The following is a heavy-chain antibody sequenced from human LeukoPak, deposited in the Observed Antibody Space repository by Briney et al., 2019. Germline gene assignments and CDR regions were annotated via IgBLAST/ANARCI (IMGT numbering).Heavy chain of an antibody. Sequence: SETLSLTCTVSGGSITSSSYYGGWIRQPPGKGLEWIGDIYYSGSAYYNPSLKRRVTISVDTAKNQFSLKLSSVTAADTAVYFCARRGGYNFDYGDWGQGTLVTVSS. CDR1: GGSITSSSYY. CDR3: ARRGGYNFDYGD. D-gene: IGHD5-18*01. CDR2: IYYSGSA. J-gene: IGHJ4*02. V-gene: IGHV4-39*01.